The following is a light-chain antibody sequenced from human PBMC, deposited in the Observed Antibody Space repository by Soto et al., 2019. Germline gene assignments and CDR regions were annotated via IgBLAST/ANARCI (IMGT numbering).Light chain of an antibody. CDR2: EVS. Sequence: QSVLTQPASVSGSPGQSITISCTGTSSDVGGYNHVSWYQQYPGKAPKLMIYEVSNRPSGVSDRFSGSKSGNTASLTISGLQSEDESDYYCSSFTSSNTWIFGGGTKLTVL. CDR1: SSDVGGYNH. CDR3: SSFTSSNTWI. V-gene: IGLV2-14*01. J-gene: IGLJ2*01.